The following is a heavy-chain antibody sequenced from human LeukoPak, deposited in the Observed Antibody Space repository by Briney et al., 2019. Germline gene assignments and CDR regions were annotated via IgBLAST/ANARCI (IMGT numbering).Heavy chain of an antibody. J-gene: IGHJ6*03. D-gene: IGHD6-6*01. CDR2: INPSGGST. CDR1: GYTFTSYY. V-gene: IGHV1-46*01. CDR3: ATRLYSSSSVAYYYYMDV. Sequence: GESLKISCKASGYTFTSYYMHWVRQAPGQGLEWMGIINPSGGSTSYAQKFQGRVTMTRDMSTSTVYMELSSLRSEDTAVYYCATRLYSSSSVAYYYYMDVWGKGTTVTVSS.